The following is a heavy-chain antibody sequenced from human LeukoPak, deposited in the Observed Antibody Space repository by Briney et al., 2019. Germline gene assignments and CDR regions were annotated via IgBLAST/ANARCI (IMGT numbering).Heavy chain of an antibody. D-gene: IGHD3-22*01. V-gene: IGHV3-48*03. J-gene: IGHJ4*02. CDR2: ISSSGSTI. CDR3: ARDDYDSLSYYFDY. Sequence: PGGSLRLSCAASGFTFSGYEMNWVRQAPGKGLEWVSYISSSGSTIYYADSVKGRFTISRDNAKNSLYLQMNSLRAEDTAVYYCARDDYDSLSYYFDYWGQGTLVTVSS. CDR1: GFTFSGYE.